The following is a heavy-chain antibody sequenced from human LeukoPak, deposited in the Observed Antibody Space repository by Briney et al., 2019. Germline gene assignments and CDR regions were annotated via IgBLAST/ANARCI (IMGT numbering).Heavy chain of an antibody. CDR3: TRRAGAMDA. CDR2: IYPDDSDT. D-gene: IGHD1-26*01. J-gene: IGHJ6*02. V-gene: IGHV5-51*01. Sequence: GESLQISCKGFGYNFTTYWIDWVRQMPGKGLEWMGIIYPDDSDTRYSPSFQGQVTISADKSISTAYLQWSSLKASDTAMYYCTRRAGAMDAWGQGTTVTVSS. CDR1: GYNFTTYW.